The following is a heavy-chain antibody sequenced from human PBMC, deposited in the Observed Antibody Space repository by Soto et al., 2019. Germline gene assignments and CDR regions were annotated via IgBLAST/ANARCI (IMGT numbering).Heavy chain of an antibody. CDR2: IYGDGTT. V-gene: IGHV3-53*01. CDR1: GLTVSRSY. J-gene: IGHJ3*02. CDR3: ARVINPWAFDI. Sequence: ESQLVESGGGLIQPGGSLRLSCAASGLTVSRSYMTWVRQAPGKGLEWVSIIYGDGTTYYADSMKGRFTISRDISKNTLSLQMNSLRDEDTAMYHCARVINPWAFDIWGQGTMVTVSS.